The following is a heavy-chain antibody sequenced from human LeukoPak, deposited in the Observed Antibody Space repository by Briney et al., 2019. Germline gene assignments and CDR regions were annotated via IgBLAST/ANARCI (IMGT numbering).Heavy chain of an antibody. D-gene: IGHD2-15*01. CDR3: AKNGDRGAYCTGGTCYPCFYYYMDV. CDR1: GITFSSYG. J-gene: IGHJ6*03. Sequence: GGSLRLSCAASGITFSSYGMSWVRQAPGKGLEWVSSISSTGGTTYYADSVKGRFTISRDNSKNTLYLQMNSLRAEDTAIYYCAKNGDRGAYCTGGTCYPCFYYYMDVWGKGTTVTI. CDR2: ISSTGGTT. V-gene: IGHV3-23*01.